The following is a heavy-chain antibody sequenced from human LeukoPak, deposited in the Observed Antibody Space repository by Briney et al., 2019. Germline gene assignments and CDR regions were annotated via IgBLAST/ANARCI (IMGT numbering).Heavy chain of an antibody. J-gene: IGHJ4*02. V-gene: IGHV1-18*04. CDR2: ISAYNGNT. D-gene: IGHD3-9*01. CDR3: ASGHDILTGYGY. CDR1: GYTFTGYY. Sequence: GASVKVSCKASGYTFTGYYIHWVRQAPGQGLEWMGWISAYNGNTNYAQKLQGRVTMTTDTSTSTAYMELRSLRSDDTAVYYCASGHDILTGYGYWGQGTLVTVSS.